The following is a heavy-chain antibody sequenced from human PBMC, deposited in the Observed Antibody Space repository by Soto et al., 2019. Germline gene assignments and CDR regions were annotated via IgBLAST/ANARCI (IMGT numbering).Heavy chain of an antibody. CDR2: IGATTGST. CDR3: AKEFYEFVSAYTGVYFDY. V-gene: IGHV3-23*01. CDR1: GFTFNNYP. J-gene: IGHJ4*02. Sequence: EVQLLESGGRLVQPGGSLGLSCKASGFTFNNYPMSWVRQAPGKGLEWVASIGATTGSTDYADAVRGRFAISRDNSENTLSRRLTGLRPEDTAVYYCAKEFYEFVSAYTGVYFDYWGQGTLGTVSS. D-gene: IGHD3-3*01.